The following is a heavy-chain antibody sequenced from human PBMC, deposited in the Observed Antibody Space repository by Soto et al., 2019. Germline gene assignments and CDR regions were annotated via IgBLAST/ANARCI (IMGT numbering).Heavy chain of an antibody. Sequence: PSETLSLTCTVSGGSISSSSYYWGWIRQPPGKGLEWIGSIYYSGSTYYNPSLKSRVTISVDTSKNQFSLKLSSVTAADTAVYYCASASTACIAVAGPGMGSYFDYWGQGTLVTVSS. CDR3: ASASTACIAVAGPGMGSYFDY. CDR1: GGSISSSSYY. D-gene: IGHD6-19*01. V-gene: IGHV4-39*01. J-gene: IGHJ4*02. CDR2: IYYSGST.